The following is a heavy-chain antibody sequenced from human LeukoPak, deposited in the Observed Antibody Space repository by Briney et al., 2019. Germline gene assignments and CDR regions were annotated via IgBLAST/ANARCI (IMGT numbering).Heavy chain of an antibody. V-gene: IGHV4-61*02. CDR1: GGSISSNSYY. CDR3: AGNYYGSGSYYSEDRY. Sequence: SETLTLTCAASGGSISSNSYYWSWLRPPAGMELDWIGRIYTSGSTNHNPSLKSRVTISVDTSKNQFSLKLSSVTAADTAVYYCAGNYYGSGSYYSEDRYWGQGTLVTVSS. CDR2: IYTSGST. J-gene: IGHJ4*02. D-gene: IGHD3-10*01.